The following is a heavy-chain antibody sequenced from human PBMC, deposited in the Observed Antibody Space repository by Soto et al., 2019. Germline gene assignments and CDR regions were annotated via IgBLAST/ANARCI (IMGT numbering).Heavy chain of an antibody. Sequence: PSETLSLTCTVSGDSISMTDYYWGWIRQPPGKGLEWIGSVSYSGSTYHNPSLKSRVTISADTSKNQFSLKLSSVTAADTAVYYCARQVYSANSGNLFYFDSWGQGALVT. V-gene: IGHV4-39*01. CDR1: GDSISMTDYY. CDR2: VSYSGST. CDR3: ARQVYSANSGNLFYFDS. J-gene: IGHJ4*02. D-gene: IGHD1-26*01.